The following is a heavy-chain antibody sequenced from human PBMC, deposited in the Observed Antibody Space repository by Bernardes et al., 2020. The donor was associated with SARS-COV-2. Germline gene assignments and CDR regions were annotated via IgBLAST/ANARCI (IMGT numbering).Heavy chain of an antibody. D-gene: IGHD3-3*01. V-gene: IGHV3-20*01. Sequence: GGTLRPSCAASGFTFDDFGMSWGRQGPGKGLEWVSGIKRTGGTTGYADSVKGRFTISRDNAKNSLDLQMNSLRAEDTALYHCMRGYFDGPFDCWGQGTLVTVSS. CDR2: IKRTGGTT. J-gene: IGHJ4*02. CDR1: GFTFDDFG. CDR3: MRGYFDGPFDC.